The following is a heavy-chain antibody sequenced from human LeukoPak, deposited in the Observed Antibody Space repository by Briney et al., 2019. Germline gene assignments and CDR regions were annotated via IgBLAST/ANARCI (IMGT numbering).Heavy chain of an antibody. D-gene: IGHD2-15*01. Sequence: ASVKVSCTASGYTFTGYYMHWVRQAPGQGLEWMGWINPNSGGTNYAQKFQGRVTMTRDTSISTAYMELSRLRSDDTAVYYCARVQVVAATDPTIFRYYYYYMDVWGKGTTVTVSS. CDR2: INPNSGGT. J-gene: IGHJ6*03. CDR3: ARVQVVAATDPTIFRYYYYYMDV. V-gene: IGHV1-2*02. CDR1: GYTFTGYY.